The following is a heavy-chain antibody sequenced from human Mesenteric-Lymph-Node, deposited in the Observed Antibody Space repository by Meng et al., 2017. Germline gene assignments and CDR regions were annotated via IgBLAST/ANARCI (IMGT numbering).Heavy chain of an antibody. CDR3: ATWIQLGAFDY. CDR2: IYYTGST. V-gene: IGHV4-31*03. J-gene: IGHJ4*02. D-gene: IGHD1-1*01. CDR1: VGSISSGAYY. Sequence: QVQLQESGPGLVKPSQTLVLTCTVSVGSISSGAYYWTWIRQHPGKGLEWIGYIYYTGSTYYNPSLKSRVTISGDTSKNQFSLKLSSVTAADTAVYYCATWIQLGAFDYWGQGTLVTVSS.